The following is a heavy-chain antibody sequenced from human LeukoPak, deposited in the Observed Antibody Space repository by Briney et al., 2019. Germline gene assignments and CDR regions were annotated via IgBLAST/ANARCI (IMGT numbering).Heavy chain of an antibody. V-gene: IGHV4-59*12. CDR3: ARESYCGGDCYYFDY. Sequence: SETLSLTCRVSGGSISGYYWSWIRQPPGKGLEWIGYIYYSGTTIYNPSLKSRLTISLDTSKNQFSLNLSSVTAADTAVYYCARESYCGGDCYYFDYWGQGTLVTVSS. D-gene: IGHD2-21*01. J-gene: IGHJ4*02. CDR1: GGSISGYY. CDR2: IYYSGTT.